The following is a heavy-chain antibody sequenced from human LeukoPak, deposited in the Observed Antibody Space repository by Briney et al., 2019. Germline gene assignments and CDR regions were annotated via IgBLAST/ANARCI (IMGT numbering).Heavy chain of an antibody. CDR2: INTNTGNP. V-gene: IGHV7-4-1*02. D-gene: IGHD1-14*01. Sequence: ASVKVCCKASGYTFTPYSINWVRQAPGQGLEWMGWINTNTGNPTYAQGFTGRFVFSLDTSVSTAYLQVSSLKTEDTAAYYCARDRTLFDYWGQGTLVTVSS. CDR1: GYTFTPYS. CDR3: ARDRTLFDY. J-gene: IGHJ4*02.